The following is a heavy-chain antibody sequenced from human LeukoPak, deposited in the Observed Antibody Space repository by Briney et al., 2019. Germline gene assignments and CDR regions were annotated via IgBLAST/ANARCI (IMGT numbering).Heavy chain of an antibody. D-gene: IGHD6-13*01. CDR3: AKDLAAAGYGYYYYYYGMDV. CDR1: GFTFSSYG. V-gene: IGHV3-30*18. CDR2: ISYDGSNK. Sequence: PGGSLRLSCAASGFTFSSYGMHWVRQAPGKGLEWVAVISYDGSNKYYADSVKGRFTISRDNSKNTLYLQMNSLRAEDTAVYHCAKDLAAAGYGYYYYYYGMDVWGQGTTVTVSS. J-gene: IGHJ6*02.